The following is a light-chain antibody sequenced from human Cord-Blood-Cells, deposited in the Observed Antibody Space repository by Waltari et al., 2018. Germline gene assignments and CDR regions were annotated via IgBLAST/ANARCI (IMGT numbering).Light chain of an antibody. CDR3: QSYDSSNQV. V-gene: IGLV6-57*03. CDR2: ADN. CDR1: SGSIASNY. J-gene: IGLJ3*02. Sequence: NFMLTQPHSVSESPGKTVTISCTRSSGSIASNYVQWYQQRPGSAPTTVIYADNQRPSGVPARFSGSIDSSSNSASLTISGLKTEDEADYYCQSYDSSNQVFGGGTKLTVL.